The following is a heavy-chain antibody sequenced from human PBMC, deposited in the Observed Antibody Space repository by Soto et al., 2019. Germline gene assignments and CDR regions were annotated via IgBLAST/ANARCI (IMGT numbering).Heavy chain of an antibody. V-gene: IGHV4-34*01. J-gene: IGHJ3*02. CDR2: MSHSGGT. D-gene: IGHD1-1*01. CDR3: ARVERGTATTVVDAFDI. Sequence: QVQLQQWGAGLLKPSETLSLTCAVYGGSVSSGSYYWSWIRQPPGKGLEWIGEMSHSGGTHFKPARKILVTISMNTSKNHSALKKSFVTAADTALYYCARVERGTATTVVDAFDIWGPGTMVTVSS. CDR1: GGSVSSGSYY.